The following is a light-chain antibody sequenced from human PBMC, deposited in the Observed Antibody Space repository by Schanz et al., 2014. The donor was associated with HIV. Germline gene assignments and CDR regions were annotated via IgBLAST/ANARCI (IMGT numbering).Light chain of an antibody. CDR3: SSYTSSSTLA. Sequence: QSALTQPPSASGSPGQSVTISCTGTSSDVGGHNYVSWYQHHPGKAPKLIIFGVSERPSGVPDRFSGSKSGNTASLTVSGLQAEDEADYYCSSYTSSSTLAFGGGTKLTVL. J-gene: IGLJ3*02. CDR2: GVS. V-gene: IGLV2-8*01. CDR1: SSDVGGHNY.